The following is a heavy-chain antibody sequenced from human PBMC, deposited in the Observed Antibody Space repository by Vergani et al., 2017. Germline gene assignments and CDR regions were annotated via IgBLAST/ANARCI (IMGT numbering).Heavy chain of an antibody. V-gene: IGHV4-34*01. CDR2: INHSGST. J-gene: IGHJ6*03. CDR3: ARALYCSSXSCYLYYYYYYMDV. Sequence: QVQLQQWGAGLLKPSETLSLTCAVYGGSFSGYYWSWIRQPPGKGLEWIGEINHSGSTNYNPSLKSRVTISVDTSKNQFSLKLSSVTAADTAVYYCARALYCSSXSCYLYYYYYYMDVWGKGP. CDR1: GGSFSGYY. D-gene: IGHD2-2*01.